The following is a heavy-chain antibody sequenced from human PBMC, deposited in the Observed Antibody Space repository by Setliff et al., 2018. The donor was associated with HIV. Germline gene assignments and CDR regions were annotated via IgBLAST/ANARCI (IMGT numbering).Heavy chain of an antibody. V-gene: IGHV4-39*07. CDR3: ARERAALHYFDY. CDR2: IFYTGST. D-gene: IGHD6-13*01. Sequence: PSETLSLTCTVSGGSISSYYWGWIRQPPGKGLEWIGGIFYTGSTYYNPSLKSRGTISVDTSKNQFSLKLSSVTAADTAVSYCARERAALHYFDYWGQGTLVTVSS. J-gene: IGHJ4*02. CDR1: GGSISSYY.